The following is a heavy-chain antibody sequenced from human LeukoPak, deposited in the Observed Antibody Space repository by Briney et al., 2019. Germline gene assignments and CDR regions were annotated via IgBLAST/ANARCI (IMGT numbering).Heavy chain of an antibody. D-gene: IGHD6-13*01. Sequence: SETLSLTCTVSGGSISSYYWSWIRQPPGKGLEWIGYIYYSGSTNYNPSLKSRVTISVDTSKNQFSLKLSSVTAADTAVYYCARLNFSAASIAAAGPLDYWGQGTLVTVSS. CDR1: GGSISSYY. V-gene: IGHV4-59*08. J-gene: IGHJ4*02. CDR2: IYYSGST. CDR3: ARLNFSAASIAAAGPLDY.